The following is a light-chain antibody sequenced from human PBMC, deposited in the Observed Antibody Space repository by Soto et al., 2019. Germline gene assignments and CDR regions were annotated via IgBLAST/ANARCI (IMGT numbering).Light chain of an antibody. J-gene: IGKJ4*01. CDR2: GAS. CDR3: QQYGSSPLT. Sequence: EIVLTQSPGTLSLSPGERATLSCRASQSVSSSSLAWYQQKPGQAPRLLIYGASNRATGIPDRFSGSGSGKDFTLIISRLEPEDFAVYYCQQYGSSPLTFGGGTKVEMK. V-gene: IGKV3-20*01. CDR1: QSVSSSS.